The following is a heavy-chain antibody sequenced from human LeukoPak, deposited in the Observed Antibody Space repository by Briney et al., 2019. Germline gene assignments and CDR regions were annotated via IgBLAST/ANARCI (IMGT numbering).Heavy chain of an antibody. CDR1: GFTFSGNW. V-gene: IGHV3-7*01. Sequence: GGSLRLSCAGSGFTFSGNWMSWVRQAPGKGLEWVANIKQDGTEKYYLDSVKGRFIISRDNAKNSLYLQMNSLRVEDTAVYYCARDSDYSDYDWGQGTLVTVSS. J-gene: IGHJ4*02. D-gene: IGHD4-11*01. CDR3: ARDSDYSDYD. CDR2: IKQDGTEK.